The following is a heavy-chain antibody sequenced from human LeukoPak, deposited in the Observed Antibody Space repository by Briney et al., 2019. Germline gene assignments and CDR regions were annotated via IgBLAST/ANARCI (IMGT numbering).Heavy chain of an antibody. J-gene: IGHJ4*02. Sequence: GGSLTLSCAASGFTFSSYGMHWARQAPGKGLDWVAVISNDGSKKYYADSVKGRFTISRDNSKNTLSLQVSSLRAEDTAVYYCAKDRYSYAFEYSDSWGQGTLVTVSS. D-gene: IGHD5-18*01. CDR1: GFTFSSYG. V-gene: IGHV3-30*18. CDR2: ISNDGSKK. CDR3: AKDRYSYAFEYSDS.